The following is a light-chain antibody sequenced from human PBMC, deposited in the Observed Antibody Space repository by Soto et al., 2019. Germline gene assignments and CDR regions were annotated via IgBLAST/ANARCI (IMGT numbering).Light chain of an antibody. CDR2: EVN. J-gene: IGLJ1*01. Sequence: QSALTQPASVSGSPGQSITISCTGTSSDFGNYNLVSWYQQHPGKVPKLILFEVNKRPSGVSGRFSGSKSGNTASLTISGLQAEDEADYYCCSHAGGDTYVFGTGTKLTVL. V-gene: IGLV2-23*02. CDR1: SSDFGNYNL. CDR3: CSHAGGDTYV.